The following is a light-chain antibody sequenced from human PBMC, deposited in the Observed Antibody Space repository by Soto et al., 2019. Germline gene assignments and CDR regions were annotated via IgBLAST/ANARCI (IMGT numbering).Light chain of an antibody. CDR3: QHSTTWT. CDR1: QAISTY. J-gene: IGKJ1*01. CDR2: GAS. Sequence: DMRMTQAPSSRSASVAKRVARTCGASQAISTYSNWYQQKLGKAPKLLIYGASSLQSGVTSRFSGSGSATDFTLTISSLQPEDFATYSCQHSTTWTFGQGTKVDIK. V-gene: IGKV1-39*01.